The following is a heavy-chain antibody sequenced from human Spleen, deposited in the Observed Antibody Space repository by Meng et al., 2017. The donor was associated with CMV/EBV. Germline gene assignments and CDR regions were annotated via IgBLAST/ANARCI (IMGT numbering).Heavy chain of an antibody. CDR3: ARIASTAGAYYFDD. Sequence: SGPTLVKPTQTLTLTCTLSGFSLGTREMRVSWIRQHPGQALEWLARIAWDDDKFYSTSLKTRLTISKDTSKNHVVLTMTNMDPVDTATYYCARIASTAGAYYFDDWGQGTLVTVSS. CDR1: GFSLGTREMR. J-gene: IGHJ4*02. V-gene: IGHV2-70D*14. D-gene: IGHD3-10*01. CDR2: IAWDDDK.